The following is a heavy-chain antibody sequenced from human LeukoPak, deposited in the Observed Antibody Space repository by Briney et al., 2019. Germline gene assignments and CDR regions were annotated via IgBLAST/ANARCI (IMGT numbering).Heavy chain of an antibody. CDR1: GFTFSSYW. D-gene: IGHD3-9*01. Sequence: EGSLRLSCAASGFTFSSYWMSWVRQAPGKGLEWVANIKQDGSEKYYVDSVKGRFTISRDNAKNSLYLQMNSLRAEDTAVYYCATNVLRYFDWLSPTPTLDYWGQGTLVTVSS. CDR3: ATNVLRYFDWLSPTPTLDY. V-gene: IGHV3-7*01. J-gene: IGHJ4*02. CDR2: IKQDGSEK.